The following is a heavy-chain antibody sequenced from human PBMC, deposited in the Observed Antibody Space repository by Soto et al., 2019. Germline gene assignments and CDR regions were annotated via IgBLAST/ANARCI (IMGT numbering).Heavy chain of an antibody. CDR3: ARDGGAGTRLAGAHDHYYYLGMDV. D-gene: IGHD6-19*01. CDR2: LYIDGTT. J-gene: IGHJ6*02. Sequence: EVQVVESGGDLIQPGESLRLSCGASGFTVTGNSFSWVRQAPGKGLEWVSYLYIDGTTYYADSVRGRFTISRDNSKNTLYLQMNNLRAEDTAVYYCARDGGAGTRLAGAHDHYYYLGMDVWGQGTTVTVSS. V-gene: IGHV3-53*01. CDR1: GFTVTGNS.